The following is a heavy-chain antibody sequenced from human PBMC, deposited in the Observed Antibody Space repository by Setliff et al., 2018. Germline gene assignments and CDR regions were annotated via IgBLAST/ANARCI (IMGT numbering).Heavy chain of an antibody. CDR3: ARQRYYDTTGKAFDI. CDR1: GFTFSDCS. J-gene: IGHJ3*02. CDR2: ISSASRTI. D-gene: IGHD3-22*01. V-gene: IGHV3-48*04. Sequence: GGSLRLSCVASGFTFSDCSMNWVRQAPGKGLQWVSYISSASRTIHYADSVKGRFSISRENAMNSLYLQMNSLRADDTAVYYCARQRYYDTTGKAFDIWGQGTMVTVSS.